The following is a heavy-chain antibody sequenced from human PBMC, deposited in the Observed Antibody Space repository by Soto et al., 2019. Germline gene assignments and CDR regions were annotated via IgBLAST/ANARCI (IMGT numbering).Heavy chain of an antibody. CDR3: ARDAPYYYDSSGYLFDY. D-gene: IGHD3-22*01. CDR2: IIPIFGTA. Sequence: SVKVSCKASGGTFSSYAISWVRQAPGQGLEWMGGIIPIFGTANYAQKFQGRVTITADESTSTAYMELSSLRSEDTAVYYCARDAPYYYDSSGYLFDYWGQGTLVTVSS. J-gene: IGHJ4*02. CDR1: GGTFSSYA. V-gene: IGHV1-69*13.